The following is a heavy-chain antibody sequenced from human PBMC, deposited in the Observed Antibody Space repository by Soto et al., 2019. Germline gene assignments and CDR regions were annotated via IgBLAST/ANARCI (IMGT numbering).Heavy chain of an antibody. Sequence: SETLSLTCTVSGGSISGYYWNWIRQPPGKGLEWIGYIFYSGTTYYNPSLKSRVTISIDTSKNQFSLNLSSVTAADTAVYYCARQTGTTDRCLAYWGQGTLVTVSS. CDR1: GGSISGYY. V-gene: IGHV4-59*08. D-gene: IGHD1-1*01. CDR3: ARQTGTTDRCLAY. J-gene: IGHJ4*02. CDR2: IFYSGTT.